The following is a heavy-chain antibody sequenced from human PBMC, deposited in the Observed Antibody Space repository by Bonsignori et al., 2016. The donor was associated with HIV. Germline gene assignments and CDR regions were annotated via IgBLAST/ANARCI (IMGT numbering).Heavy chain of an antibody. CDR3: ARYCSSTNCYAEGDF. V-gene: IGHV1-69*01. CDR2: HIVNLDTS. J-gene: IGHJ4*02. Sequence: WVRQAPGQGLEWVAGHIVNLDTSHLAQKFQGRVTLTADESTSTIFMELSSLRSEDTALYYCARYCSSTNCYAEGDFWGQGTLVTVSS. D-gene: IGHD2-2*01.